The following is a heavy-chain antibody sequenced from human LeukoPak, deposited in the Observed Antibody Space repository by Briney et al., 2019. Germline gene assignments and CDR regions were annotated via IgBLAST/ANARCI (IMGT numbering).Heavy chain of an antibody. Sequence: ASVKVSCKASGGTFSSYAISWVRQAPGQGLEWMGGIIPIFGTANYAQKFQGRVTITADESTSTAYMELSSLRSEDTAVYYCARGDSSGYYIWDYWGQGTLVTVSS. CDR3: ARGDSSGYYIWDY. V-gene: IGHV1-69*13. CDR1: GGTFSSYA. D-gene: IGHD3-22*01. J-gene: IGHJ4*02. CDR2: IIPIFGTA.